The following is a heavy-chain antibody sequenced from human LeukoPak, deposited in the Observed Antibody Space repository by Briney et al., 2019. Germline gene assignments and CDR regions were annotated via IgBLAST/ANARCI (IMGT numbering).Heavy chain of an antibody. CDR1: GFTFGDYA. CDR3: AKDKIVGARVGYFDY. D-gene: IGHD1-26*01. CDR2: ISWNSGSI. J-gene: IGHJ4*02. Sequence: PGGSLRLSCAASGFTFGDYAMHWVRQAPGKGLEWVSGISWNSGSIGYADSVKGRFTISRDNAKNSLYLQMNSLRAEDTALYYCAKDKIVGARVGYFDYWGQGTLVTVSS. V-gene: IGHV3-9*01.